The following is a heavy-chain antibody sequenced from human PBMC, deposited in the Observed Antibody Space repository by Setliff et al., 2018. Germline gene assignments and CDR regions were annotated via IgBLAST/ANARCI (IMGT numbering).Heavy chain of an antibody. CDR1: GFTFSNFG. CDR3: ARAAITIFGVVTPFDY. CDR2: ISGSGTYT. V-gene: IGHV3-21*01. J-gene: IGHJ4*02. D-gene: IGHD3-3*01. Sequence: GGSLRLSCAASGFTFSNFGMNWVRQAPGKGLEWVSSISGSGTYTYTADSVKGRFTISRDNAKNSLYLQMNSLRAEDTAVYYCARAAITIFGVVTPFDYWGQGTLVTVSS.